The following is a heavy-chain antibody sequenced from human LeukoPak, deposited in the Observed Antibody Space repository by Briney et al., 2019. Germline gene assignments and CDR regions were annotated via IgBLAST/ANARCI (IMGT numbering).Heavy chain of an antibody. CDR3: ARGVPSYYFDY. D-gene: IGHD3-10*01. J-gene: IGHJ4*02. CDR2: IYYSGST. CDR1: GGSISSYY. Sequence: SETLSLTCTVSGGSISSYYWSWIRQPPGKGLEWIGYIYYSGSTNYNPSLKSRVTISVDTSKNQFSLKLSSVTAADTAVYYCARGVPSYYFDYWGQGTLVTVST. V-gene: IGHV4-59*01.